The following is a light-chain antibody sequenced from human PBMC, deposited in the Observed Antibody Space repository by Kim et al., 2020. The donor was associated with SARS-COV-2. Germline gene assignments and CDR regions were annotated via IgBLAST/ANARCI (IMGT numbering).Light chain of an antibody. Sequence: QPVLTQPPSASGTPGQKITLSCSGSDSNIERNFVYWYQQLPGKAPKVLIYRNHERPLGVSDRFSGSKSGTSASLAISGLRSEDEGDYYCAAWDDNLSGRVFGGGTQLTVL. J-gene: IGLJ3*02. CDR2: RNH. V-gene: IGLV1-47*01. CDR1: DSNIERNF. CDR3: AAWDDNLSGRV.